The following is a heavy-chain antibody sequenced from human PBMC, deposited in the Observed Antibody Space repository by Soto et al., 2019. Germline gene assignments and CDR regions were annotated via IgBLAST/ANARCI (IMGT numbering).Heavy chain of an antibody. CDR2: IYYTGST. CDR3: ARANWYSED. CDR1: GGSINNHY. V-gene: IGHV4-59*11. D-gene: IGHD7-27*01. Sequence: QVHLQASGPGLVKPSETLSLTCTVSGGSINNHYWSWIRQPPEKGLEWIGYIYYTGSTNYTPSLKSRVTMSVDTSKNQFSLNLPSLTAADTAIYYCARANWYSEDWGQGTLVTVSS. J-gene: IGHJ4*02.